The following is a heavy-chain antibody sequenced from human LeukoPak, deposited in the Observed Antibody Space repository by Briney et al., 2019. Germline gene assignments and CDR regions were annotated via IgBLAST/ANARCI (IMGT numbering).Heavy chain of an antibody. V-gene: IGHV3-48*04. J-gene: IGHJ4*02. D-gene: IGHD5-24*01. CDR1: GFTFSSYW. CDR2: ISSSGDTI. CDR3: ARGGTRRGGYNFEDY. Sequence: GGSLRLSCAASGFTFSSYWMNWVRQAPGKGLEWVSYISSSGDTIYYADSVKGRFTILRDNAKNSLYLQMNSLRAEDTAVYYCARGGTRRGGYNFEDYWGQGTLVTVSS.